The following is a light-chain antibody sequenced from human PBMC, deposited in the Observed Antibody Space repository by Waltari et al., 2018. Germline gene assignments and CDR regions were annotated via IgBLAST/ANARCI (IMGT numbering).Light chain of an antibody. J-gene: IGLJ3*02. Sequence: QSVLTQPPSVSWAPGQRVTISCTGSSSTIGVGYVVPWYQQLPGTAPKLLIYGNDNRPSGVPDRFSGSKSGTSASLAITGLQAEDEAHYYCQSYDTSLLGVFGGGTKLTVL. CDR1: SSTIGVGYV. V-gene: IGLV1-40*01. CDR3: QSYDTSLLGV. CDR2: GND.